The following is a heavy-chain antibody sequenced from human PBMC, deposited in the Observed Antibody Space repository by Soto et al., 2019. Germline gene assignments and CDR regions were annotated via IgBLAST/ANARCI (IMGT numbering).Heavy chain of an antibody. CDR2: INAGNGHT. CDR3: ARELQGPYYFDY. V-gene: IGHV1-3*01. J-gene: IGHJ4*02. D-gene: IGHD4-4*01. CDR1: EYTFTSYV. Sequence: ASVKVSCKASEYTFTSYVMHWVRQAPGQSLEWIGWINAGNGHTKYSQKFQDRVTITRDTSANTAYMELSRLRSEDTAVYYCARELQGPYYFDYCGQGALVTVSS.